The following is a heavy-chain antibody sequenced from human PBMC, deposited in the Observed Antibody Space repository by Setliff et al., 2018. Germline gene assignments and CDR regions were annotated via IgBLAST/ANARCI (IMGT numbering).Heavy chain of an antibody. V-gene: IGHV3-53*01. CDR3: ARDGVFYAMDF. Sequence: LRLSCAASEFTFNKYWMTWVRQAPGKGLEWIALLYGGGNTFYADSVKGRFTISGDSSKNAVYLQMNSLRADDTAVYYCARDGVFYAMDFWGQGTTVTVSS. CDR2: LYGGGNT. D-gene: IGHD3-10*01. CDR1: EFTFNKYW. J-gene: IGHJ6*02.